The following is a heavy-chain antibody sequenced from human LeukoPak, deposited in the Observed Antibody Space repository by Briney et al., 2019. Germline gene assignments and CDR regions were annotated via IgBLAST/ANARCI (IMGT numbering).Heavy chain of an antibody. CDR1: GFTFGSYS. CDR2: ISGSSDYI. CDR3: ARDATSWSHNWFDP. V-gene: IGHV3-21*01. J-gene: IGHJ5*02. D-gene: IGHD2-2*01. Sequence: PGGSLRLSCVASGFTFGSYSMNWVRQAPGKGLEWVASISGSSDYIHYSDSVKGRFTISRDNSKNSLFLRMNTLRAEDTAVYYCARDATSWSHNWFDPWGQGTLVTVSS.